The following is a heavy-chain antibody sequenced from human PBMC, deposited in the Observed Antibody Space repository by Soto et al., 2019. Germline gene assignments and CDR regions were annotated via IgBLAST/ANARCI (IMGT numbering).Heavy chain of an antibody. J-gene: IGHJ3*02. CDR2: ISYDGSNK. Sequence: GGSLRLSCAASGFTFSSYGMHWVRQAPGKGLEWVAVISYDGSNKYYADSVKGRFTISRDNSKNPLYMQMNSLRAEDTAVYYCARVAAYDAFDIWGQGTMVTVSS. CDR1: GFTFSSYG. D-gene: IGHD6-6*01. CDR3: ARVAAYDAFDI. V-gene: IGHV3-30*03.